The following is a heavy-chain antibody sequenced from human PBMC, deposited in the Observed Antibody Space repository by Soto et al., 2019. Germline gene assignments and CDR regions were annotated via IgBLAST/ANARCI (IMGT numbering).Heavy chain of an antibody. CDR1: GGSISSGGHH. J-gene: IGHJ4*02. Sequence: QAQLQESGPGLVKPSQTLSLTCTVSGGSISSGGHHWSWIRQSPGKGLEWIGYIYYSGSAYYNPSLKSRVTILVDTSKNQFSLNLTSVTAADSALYYCARGAIVLNVFGRWGQGTLVTVSS. CDR3: ARGAIVLNVFGR. CDR2: IYYSGSA. V-gene: IGHV4-30-4*01. D-gene: IGHD2-8*01.